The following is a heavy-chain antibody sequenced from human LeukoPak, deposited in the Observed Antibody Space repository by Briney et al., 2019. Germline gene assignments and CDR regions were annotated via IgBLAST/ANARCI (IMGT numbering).Heavy chain of an antibody. D-gene: IGHD6-6*01. CDR2: IYPGDSDT. V-gene: IGHV5-51*01. CDR3: VRPPQAGSSSSEY. CDR1: GYSFTSYW. J-gene: IGHJ4*02. Sequence: GESLKISCKGSGYSFTSYWIGWVRQMPGKGLGWMGIIYPGDSDTTYSPSFQGQVTISADKSITTAYLQWSSLKASDTAMYYCVRPPQAGSSSSEYWGQGTLVTVSS.